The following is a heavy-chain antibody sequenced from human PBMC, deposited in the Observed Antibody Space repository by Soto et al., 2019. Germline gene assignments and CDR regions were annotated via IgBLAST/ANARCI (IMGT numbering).Heavy chain of an antibody. Sequence: PWGSLRLSCAASGFTSSIYWMSWVRQAPGKGLEWVANIKQDGIEKYYVDSVKGRFTISRDNAKNSLYLQMHSLRAEDTAVYYCAREWSPPLAVLDYWGPGTLVTVSS. CDR1: GFTSSIYW. D-gene: IGHD1-26*01. V-gene: IGHV3-7*03. J-gene: IGHJ4*02. CDR3: AREWSPPLAVLDY. CDR2: IKQDGIEK.